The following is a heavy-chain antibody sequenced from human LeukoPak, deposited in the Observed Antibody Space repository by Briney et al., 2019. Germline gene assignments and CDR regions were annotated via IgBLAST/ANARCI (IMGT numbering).Heavy chain of an antibody. CDR3: AIDSGSSFLLSGGGFDY. D-gene: IGHD6-13*01. CDR2: INPSGGSA. V-gene: IGHV1-46*01. J-gene: IGHJ4*02. Sequence: ASVKVSCKASGYTFTSYYMHWVRQAPGQGLEWMGIINPSGGSASYAQKFQGRVTMTRDMSTSTVYMELSSLRSEDTAVYYCAIDSGSSFLLSGGGFDYWGQGTLVTASS. CDR1: GYTFTSYY.